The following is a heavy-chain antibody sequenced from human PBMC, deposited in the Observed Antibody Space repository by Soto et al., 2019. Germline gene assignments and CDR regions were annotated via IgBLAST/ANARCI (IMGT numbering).Heavy chain of an antibody. CDR3: AKRRGAGGHFDY. CDR2: VSIGGST. V-gene: IGHV3-23*01. J-gene: IGHJ4*02. Sequence: DVQLLESGGGLVQPEGSLRLSCAASGFTFSSYAMGWVRQGPGKGLEWVAVVSIGGSTHYADSVRGRFTISRDNSKNTLSLQMISRTAEDTAVYFCAKRRGAGGHFDYWGQGALVTVSS. CDR1: GFTFSSYA. D-gene: IGHD2-15*01.